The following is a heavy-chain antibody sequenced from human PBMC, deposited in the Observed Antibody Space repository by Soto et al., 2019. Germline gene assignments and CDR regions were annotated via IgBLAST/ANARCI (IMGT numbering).Heavy chain of an antibody. Sequence: QVQLQESGPGLVKPSGTLSLTCAVSGDSISSDKWWSWVRQPPGKGLEWIGEIYHSGRTNCNPSLKSRVTISVEKSKNQFSLELSSMTAADTAVYYRARGGDWKFGYWGQGSLVTVSS. D-gene: IGHD2-21*02. CDR3: ARGGDWKFGY. J-gene: IGHJ4*02. CDR1: GDSISSDKW. V-gene: IGHV4-4*02. CDR2: IYHSGRT.